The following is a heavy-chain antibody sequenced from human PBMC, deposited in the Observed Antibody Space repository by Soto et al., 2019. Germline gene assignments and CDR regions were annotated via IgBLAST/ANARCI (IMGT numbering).Heavy chain of an antibody. V-gene: IGHV4-61*01. CDR2: FYYTGST. Sequence: QVQLQESGPGLVKPSETLSLTCTVSGGSVNSGNYYWSWIRQPPGKGLEWIGYFYYTGSTNYNPSLKSRVTISIDASKNQFSLRLSSVTAADTAVYYCARSMHYSDGSNYSPFDYWGQGTLVTVSS. J-gene: IGHJ4*02. CDR1: GGSVNSGNYY. CDR3: ARSMHYSDGSNYSPFDY. D-gene: IGHD3-22*01.